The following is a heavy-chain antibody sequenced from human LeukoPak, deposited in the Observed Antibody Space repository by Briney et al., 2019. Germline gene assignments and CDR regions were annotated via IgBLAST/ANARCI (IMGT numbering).Heavy chain of an antibody. CDR1: GGSFSGYY. V-gene: IGHV4-34*01. D-gene: IGHD3-16*02. CDR2: INHSGST. J-gene: IGHJ3*02. CDR3: ARGPYDYVWGSYRPDAFDI. Sequence: PSETLSLTCAVYGGSFSGYYWSWIRQPPGKGLEWIGVINHSGSTNYNPSLKSRVTISVDTSKNQFSLKLSSVIAADTAVYYCARGPYDYVWGSYRPDAFDIWGQGTMVTVSS.